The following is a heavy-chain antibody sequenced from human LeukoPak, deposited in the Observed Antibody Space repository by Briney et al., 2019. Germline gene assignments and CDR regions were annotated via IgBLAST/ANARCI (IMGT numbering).Heavy chain of an antibody. Sequence: PGGSLRLSCAASGFTFSSYAMSWVRQAPGKGLEWVSVNSGNGGSTYSADSVKGRFTISRDTSKNTLYLQISSLRAEDTALYYCAKHSGGSCYSNFDKWGQGILVTVSS. V-gene: IGHV3-23*01. CDR2: NSGNGGST. CDR1: GFTFSSYA. D-gene: IGHD4-23*01. CDR3: AKHSGGSCYSNFDK. J-gene: IGHJ4*02.